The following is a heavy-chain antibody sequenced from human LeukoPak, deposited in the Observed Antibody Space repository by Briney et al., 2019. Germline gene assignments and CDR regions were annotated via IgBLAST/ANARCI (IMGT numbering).Heavy chain of an antibody. Sequence: PGGSLRLSCAASGFTVSSNYMSWVRQAPGKGLEWVSVIYSGGSTYYADSVKGRFTISRDNSKNTLYLQMNSLRAEDTAVYYCARDSIAAAGTIDYWGQGTLITVSS. CDR3: ARDSIAAAGTIDY. V-gene: IGHV3-53*01. J-gene: IGHJ4*02. CDR2: IYSGGST. D-gene: IGHD6-13*01. CDR1: GFTVSSNY.